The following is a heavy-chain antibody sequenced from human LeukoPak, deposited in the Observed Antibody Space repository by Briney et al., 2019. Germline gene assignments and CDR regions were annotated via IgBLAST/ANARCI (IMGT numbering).Heavy chain of an antibody. Sequence: GGSLRLSCAASGFTFSSYGMHWVRQAPGKGLEWVAVISYDGSNKYYADSVKGRFTISRDNSKNTLYLQMNSLRAEDTAVYCCAKDPFDYWGQGTLVTVSS. CDR3: AKDPFDY. J-gene: IGHJ4*02. V-gene: IGHV3-30*18. CDR1: GFTFSSYG. CDR2: ISYDGSNK.